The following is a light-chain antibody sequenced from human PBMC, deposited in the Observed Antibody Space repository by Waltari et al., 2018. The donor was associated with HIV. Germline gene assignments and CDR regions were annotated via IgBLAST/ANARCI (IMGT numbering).Light chain of an antibody. V-gene: IGLV1-36*01. CDR1: SSNIGNNA. CDR3: AAWDDYLNGYV. CDR2: YED. Sequence: QSVLTQPPSVSEAPRQRVTISCSGSSSNIGNNAVNWYQQVPGRAPKLLIYYEDLLDSWVYERCSGSKAGTSDSLAIRGVQSEDEAEYYCAAWDDYLNGYVFGSGTKVTVL. J-gene: IGLJ1*01.